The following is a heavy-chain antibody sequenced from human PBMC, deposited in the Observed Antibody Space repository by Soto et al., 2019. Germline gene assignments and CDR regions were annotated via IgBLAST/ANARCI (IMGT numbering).Heavy chain of an antibody. Sequence: QVQLVQSGAEVKKPGSSVKVSCKASGGTFSSYASSWVRQAPGQGLEWMGGIIPIFGTANYAQKFQGRVTITADXSXSXXYMELSSLRSEDTAVYYCASHSYGYFPHYYHGMDVWDQGTTVTVSS. D-gene: IGHD5-18*01. V-gene: IGHV1-69*12. J-gene: IGHJ6*02. CDR2: IIPIFGTA. CDR3: ASHSYGYFPHYYHGMDV. CDR1: GGTFSSYA.